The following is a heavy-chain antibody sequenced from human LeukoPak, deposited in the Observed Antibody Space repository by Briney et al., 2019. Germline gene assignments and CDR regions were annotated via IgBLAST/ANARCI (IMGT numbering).Heavy chain of an antibody. CDR2: INHSGST. CDR1: GGSISSYY. Sequence: SETLSLTCTVSGGSISSYYWSWIRQPPGKGLEWIGEINHSGSTNYNPSLKSRVTISVDTSKNQFSLKLSSVTAADTAVYYCARRHWSYAFDYWGQGTLVTVSS. CDR3: ARRHWSYAFDY. J-gene: IGHJ4*02. D-gene: IGHD1-26*01. V-gene: IGHV4-34*01.